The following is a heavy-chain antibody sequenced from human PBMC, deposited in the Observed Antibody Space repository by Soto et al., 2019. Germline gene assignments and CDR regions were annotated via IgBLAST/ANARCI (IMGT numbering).Heavy chain of an antibody. CDR3: AKERSSGWSFDY. Sequence: GGSLRLSCAASEFTVSSNYMSWVRQAPGKGLEWVSVIYSGGSTYYADSVKGRFTISRDNSKNTLYLQMNSLGAEDTAVFYCAKERSSGWSFDYWGQGTLVTVSS. V-gene: IGHV3-53*01. CDR2: IYSGGST. D-gene: IGHD6-19*01. J-gene: IGHJ4*02. CDR1: EFTVSSNY.